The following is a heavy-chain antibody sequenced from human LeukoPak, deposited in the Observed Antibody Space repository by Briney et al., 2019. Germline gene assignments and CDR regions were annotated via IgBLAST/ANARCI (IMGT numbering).Heavy chain of an antibody. J-gene: IGHJ6*03. CDR2: IYTSGST. CDR1: GGSISSYY. Sequence: SETLSLTCTVSGGSISSYYWSWIRQPAGKGLEWIGRIYTSGSTNYNPSLKSRVTISVDTSKNQSSLKLSSVTAADTAVYYCARSVEGYCSGGSCYSYYYYMDVWGKGTTVTVSS. V-gene: IGHV4-4*07. CDR3: ARSVEGYCSGGSCYSYYYYMDV. D-gene: IGHD2-15*01.